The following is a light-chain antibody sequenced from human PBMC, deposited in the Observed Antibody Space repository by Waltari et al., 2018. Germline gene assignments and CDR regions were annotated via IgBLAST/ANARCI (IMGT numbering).Light chain of an antibody. CDR1: KSNIGNTS. V-gene: IGLV1-47*01. CDR3: AAWDDGWSGPWV. CDR2: KNS. J-gene: IGLJ3*02. Sequence: QSVLTQPPSTSATPGQRVTISCSGRKSNIGNTSVYWYQQVPGMAPKLIIYKNSQRPSGVPDRFSGSKSGTSASLAISGLRSEDEATYHCAAWDDGWSGPWVFGGGTRVTVL.